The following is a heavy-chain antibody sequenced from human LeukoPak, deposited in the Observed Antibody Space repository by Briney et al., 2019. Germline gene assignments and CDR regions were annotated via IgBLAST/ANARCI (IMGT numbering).Heavy chain of an antibody. D-gene: IGHD6-6*01. Sequence: GSLRLSCAASGFTFSDYYMNWIRQAPGKGLEWVSYISSSGSTIYYADSVKGRFTISRDNAKNSLFLQMNSLRAEDTAVYYCARDRGAYSSYWVNFDYWGQGTLVTVSS. V-gene: IGHV3-11*04. CDR1: GFTFSDYY. CDR3: ARDRGAYSSYWVNFDY. J-gene: IGHJ4*02. CDR2: ISSSGSTI.